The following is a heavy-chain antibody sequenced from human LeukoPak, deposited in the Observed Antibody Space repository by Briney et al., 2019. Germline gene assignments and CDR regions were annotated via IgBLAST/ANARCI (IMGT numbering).Heavy chain of an antibody. Sequence: GGSLRLSCAASGFTVSSNYMSWVRQAPGKGLEWVSIIYTGETTHYADSVKGRFTISRDNSKNTLYLQMNSLRAEDTAVYYCARESPHYGDFFDYWGQGTLVTVSS. CDR2: IYTGETT. CDR1: GFTVSSNY. D-gene: IGHD4-17*01. CDR3: ARESPHYGDFFDY. J-gene: IGHJ4*02. V-gene: IGHV3-66*01.